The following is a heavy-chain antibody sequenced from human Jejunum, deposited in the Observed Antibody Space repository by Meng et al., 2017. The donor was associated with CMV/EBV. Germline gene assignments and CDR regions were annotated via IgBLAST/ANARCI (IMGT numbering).Heavy chain of an antibody. CDR3: ARDGLSGRYFDY. J-gene: IGHJ4*02. Sequence: CKASGYNFASNNIMWVRQAPGRGPEWMGWINTNTGNPTYAQGFTGRFVFSLDTSVSTTYLQISSLKAEDTAVYYCARDGLSGRYFDYWGQGTLVTVSS. CDR1: GYNFASNN. D-gene: IGHD1-26*01. V-gene: IGHV7-4-1*02. CDR2: INTNTGNP.